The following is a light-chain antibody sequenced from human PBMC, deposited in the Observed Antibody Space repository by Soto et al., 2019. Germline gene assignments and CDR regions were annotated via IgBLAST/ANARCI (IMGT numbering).Light chain of an antibody. CDR1: SSDVGGYNY. Sequence: QSALTQPASVSGSPGQSITISCTGTSSDVGGYNYVSWYQQHPGKAPKLMIYEVSNRPSGVSNRFSGSKSGNTASLTISRLQAEDEADYYCSSYTRSSSLVFGTGTKVTVL. CDR3: SSYTRSSSLV. J-gene: IGLJ1*01. CDR2: EVS. V-gene: IGLV2-14*01.